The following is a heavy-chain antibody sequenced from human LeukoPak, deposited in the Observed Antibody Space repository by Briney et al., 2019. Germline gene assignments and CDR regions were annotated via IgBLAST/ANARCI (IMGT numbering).Heavy chain of an antibody. V-gene: IGHV2-70*11. J-gene: IGHJ4*02. CDR3: ARHYFDTSGYCYVFDY. D-gene: IGHD3-22*01. Sequence: SGPTLVNPTQTLTLTCTFSGFSLSTRGMCVSWIRQPPGKALEWFARIDWDNEKYYSPSLKTRLTISRDTSKNRVVLTMTNMDPVDTATYYCARHYFDTSGYCYVFDYWGQGALVTVSS. CDR2: IDWDNEK. CDR1: GFSLSTRGMC.